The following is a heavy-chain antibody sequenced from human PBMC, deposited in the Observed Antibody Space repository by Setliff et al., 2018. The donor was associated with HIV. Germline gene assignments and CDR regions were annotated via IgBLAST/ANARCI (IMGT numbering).Heavy chain of an antibody. CDR3: ARVGGKGYSNFLGS. V-gene: IGHV4-61*02. D-gene: IGHD4-4*01. CDR1: NGSIYSGSYY. Sequence: ASETLSLTCVVSNGSIYSGSYYWSWIRQPAGKGLEWIGRIYTSGSTNYNPSLKNRVAISVDTSKNQFSLNLTSVTAADTAMYFCARVGGKGYSNFLGSWGQGALVTVSS. J-gene: IGHJ4*02. CDR2: IYTSGST.